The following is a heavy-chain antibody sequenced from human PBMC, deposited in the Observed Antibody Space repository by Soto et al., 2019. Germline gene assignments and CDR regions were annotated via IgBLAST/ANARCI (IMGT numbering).Heavy chain of an antibody. CDR1: GFTFSSYW. CDR3: AKRNWGSDAFDI. V-gene: IGHV3-74*01. Sequence: GGSLRLSCAASGFTFSSYWMHWVCQAPGKGLVWVSRINSDGSSTSYADSVKGRFTISRDNAKNTLYLQMNSLRAEDTAVYYCAKRNWGSDAFDIWGQGTMVTVSS. CDR2: INSDGSST. D-gene: IGHD7-27*01. J-gene: IGHJ3*02.